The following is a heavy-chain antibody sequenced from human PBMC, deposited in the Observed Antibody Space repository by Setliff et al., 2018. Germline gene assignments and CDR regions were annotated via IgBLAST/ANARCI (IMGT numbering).Heavy chain of an antibody. CDR3: ARTGTYRYFDY. Sequence: SETLSLTCTVSGASLNSGTYYWCWIRQPPGKGLEWIGRIYYRGDTYYNPSHKGRLTISVDTAQNQFSLRLTSVTASYTAVDYCARTGTYRYFDYWGQGALVTVSS. D-gene: IGHD1-1*01. CDR2: IYYRGDT. J-gene: IGHJ4*02. V-gene: IGHV4-39*01. CDR1: GASLNSGTYY.